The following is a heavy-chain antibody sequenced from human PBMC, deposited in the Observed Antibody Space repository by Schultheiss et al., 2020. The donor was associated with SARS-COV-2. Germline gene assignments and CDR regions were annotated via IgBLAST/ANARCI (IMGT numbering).Heavy chain of an antibody. D-gene: IGHD2-2*01. Sequence: ASVKVSCKASGYTFTSYGISWVRQAPGQGLEWMGWISAYNGNTNYAQKLQGRVTMTTDTSTSTAYMELRSLRSDDTAVYYCARAGAYCSSTSCYPPDYWGQGTLVTVSS. J-gene: IGHJ4*02. V-gene: IGHV1-18*01. CDR3: ARAGAYCSSTSCYPPDY. CDR2: ISAYNGNT. CDR1: GYTFTSYG.